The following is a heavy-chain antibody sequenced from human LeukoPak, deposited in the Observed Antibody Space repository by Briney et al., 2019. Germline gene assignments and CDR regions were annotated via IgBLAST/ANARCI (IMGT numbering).Heavy chain of an antibody. D-gene: IGHD2-21*02. V-gene: IGHV1-69*04. CDR1: GGTFSSYA. J-gene: IGHJ4*02. Sequence: ASVKVSCKASGGTFSSYAISWVRQAPGQGLEWMGRIIPILGIANYAQKFQGRVTITADKSTSTAYMELSSLRSEDTAVYYCARDPSVTATSFDYWGQGTLVTVSS. CDR3: ARDPSVTATSFDY. CDR2: IIPILGIA.